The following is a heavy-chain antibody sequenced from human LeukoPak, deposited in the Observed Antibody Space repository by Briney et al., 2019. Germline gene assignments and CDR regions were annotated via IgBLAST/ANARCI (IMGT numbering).Heavy chain of an antibody. CDR2: IIPIFGTA. D-gene: IGHD5-18*01. V-gene: IGHV1-69*13. CDR3: ARDGTAMGHDAFDI. J-gene: IGHJ3*02. CDR1: GGTFSSYA. Sequence: ASVKVSCKASGGTFSSYAISWVRQAPGQGREWMGGIIPIFGTANYAQKFQGRVTITADESTSTAYMELSSLRSEDTAVYYCARDGTAMGHDAFDIWGQGTMVTVSS.